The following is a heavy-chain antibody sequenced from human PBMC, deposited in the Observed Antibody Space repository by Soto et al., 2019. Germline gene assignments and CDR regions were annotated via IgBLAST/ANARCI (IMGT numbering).Heavy chain of an antibody. D-gene: IGHD5-12*01. J-gene: IGHJ6*02. CDR3: AAERWLRYDYYGMDV. V-gene: IGHV1-58*02. CDR2: IVVGSGNT. CDR1: GFTFTSSA. Sequence: QMQLVQSGPEVKKPGTSVKVSCKASGFTFTSSAMQWVRQARGQRLEWIGWIVVGSGNTNYAQKFQERVTITRDMSTSTADMELSSLRSEDTAVYYCAAERWLRYDYYGMDVWGQGTTVTVSS.